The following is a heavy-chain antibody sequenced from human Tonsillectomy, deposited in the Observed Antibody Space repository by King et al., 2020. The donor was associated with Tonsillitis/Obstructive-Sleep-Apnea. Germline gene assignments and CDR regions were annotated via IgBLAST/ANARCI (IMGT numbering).Heavy chain of an antibody. CDR1: DGSISSYY. D-gene: IGHD6-13*01. CDR2: IYYSGST. Sequence: VQLQESGPGLVKPSETLSLTCTVSDGSISSYYWSWIRQPPGKGLEWIGYIYYSGSTNYNPSLKSRVTISVDTSKNQFSLKLSSVTAADTAVYYCARVGEAPPPILPGIAAVGRVNYYYYMDVWGKGTTVTVSS. V-gene: IGHV4-59*01. CDR3: ARVGEAPPPILPGIAAVGRVNYYYYMDV. J-gene: IGHJ6*03.